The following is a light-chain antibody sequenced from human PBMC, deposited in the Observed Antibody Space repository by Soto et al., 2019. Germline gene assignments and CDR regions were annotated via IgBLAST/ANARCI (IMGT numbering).Light chain of an antibody. CDR2: GAS. Sequence: EIVLTHSPGTLSLYPWEIATLSCRASQSVSSTYLAWYQQKPGQAPRLLIYGASSRATGIPDRFSGSGSGTDFTLTISSLGPDDFALYYCQQYGSTLGQGTKVDIK. CDR3: QQYGST. J-gene: IGKJ1*01. CDR1: QSVSSTY. V-gene: IGKV3-20*01.